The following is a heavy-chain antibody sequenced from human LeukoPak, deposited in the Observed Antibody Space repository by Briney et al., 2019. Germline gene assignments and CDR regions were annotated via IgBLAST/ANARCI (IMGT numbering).Heavy chain of an antibody. J-gene: IGHJ4*02. V-gene: IGHV3-7*03. CDR1: GFTFSSYW. CDR3: GKASSGYYSAILH. Sequence: PGGSLRLSCAASGFTFSSYWMSWVRQAPGKGLEWVANIKQDGSEKYYVDSVKGRFTISRDNAKNSLYLQMNSLRAEDTAFYYCGKASSGYYSAILHWGQGTLVTVSS. CDR2: IKQDGSEK. D-gene: IGHD3-22*01.